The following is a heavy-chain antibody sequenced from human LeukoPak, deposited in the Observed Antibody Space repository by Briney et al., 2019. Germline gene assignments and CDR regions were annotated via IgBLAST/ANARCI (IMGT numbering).Heavy chain of an antibody. V-gene: IGHV1-24*01. J-gene: IGHJ6*02. Sequence: ASVKVSYKASGYTFTSYYMHWVRQAPGKGLEWMGGFDPEDGETIYAQKFQGRVTMTEDTSTDTAYMELSSLRSEDTAVYYCATSLYSGLRPGDYYYYGMDVWGQGTTVTVSS. CDR2: FDPEDGET. CDR1: GYTFTSYY. CDR3: ATSLYSGLRPGDYYYYGMDV. D-gene: IGHD1-26*01.